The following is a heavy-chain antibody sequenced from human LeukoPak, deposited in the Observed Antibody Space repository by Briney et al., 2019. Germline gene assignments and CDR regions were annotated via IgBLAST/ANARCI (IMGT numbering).Heavy chain of an antibody. CDR2: ISFDGSNK. D-gene: IGHD3-10*01. CDR1: GFTFSSYV. J-gene: IGHJ4*02. V-gene: IGHV3-30*04. Sequence: GGSLRLSCAASGFTFSSYVMHWVRQAPGKGLEWVALISFDGSNKYYADSVKGRFTISRDNSKNTLDLQMNSLRGEDTAVYYCARDQYGSGSYVFDYWGQGTLVTVSS. CDR3: ARDQYGSGSYVFDY.